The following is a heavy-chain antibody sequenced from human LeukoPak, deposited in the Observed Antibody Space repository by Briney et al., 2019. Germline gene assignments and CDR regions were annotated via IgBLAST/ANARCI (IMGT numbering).Heavy chain of an antibody. CDR2: ISSSSSTI. Sequence: PGGSLRLSCAASGFTFSDHYMDWVRQAPGKGLEWVSYISSSSSTIYYADSVKGRFTISRDNAKNSLYLQMNSLRAEDTAVYYCAREITIFGVVGFDPWGQGTLVTVSS. J-gene: IGHJ5*02. CDR3: AREITIFGVVGFDP. D-gene: IGHD3-3*01. V-gene: IGHV3-11*04. CDR1: GFTFSDHY.